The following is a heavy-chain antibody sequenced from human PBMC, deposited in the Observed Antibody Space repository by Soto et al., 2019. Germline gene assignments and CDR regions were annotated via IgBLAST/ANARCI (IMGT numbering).Heavy chain of an antibody. CDR3: ARMERYSSSWFRVDY. D-gene: IGHD6-13*01. Sequence: SGPTLVNPTQTLTLTCTFSGFSLTTGGVGVGWIRQPPGKALEWLALIYWDDDKHYSPSLKTRLTVSKDTSKNQVVLTMTNMDPVDTATYYCARMERYSSSWFRVDYWGQGALVTVSS. CDR2: IYWDDDK. J-gene: IGHJ4*02. V-gene: IGHV2-5*02. CDR1: GFSLTTGGVG.